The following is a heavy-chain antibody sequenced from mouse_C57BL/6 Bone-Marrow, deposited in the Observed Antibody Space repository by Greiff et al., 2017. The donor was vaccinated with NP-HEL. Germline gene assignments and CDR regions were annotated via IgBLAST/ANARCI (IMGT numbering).Heavy chain of an antibody. CDR3: ARSHYYGSSLWYFDV. D-gene: IGHD1-1*01. Sequence: VQLQQSGPVLVKPGASVKMSCKASGYTFTDYYMNWVKQSHGKSLEWIGVINPYNGGTLYNQKFKGKATLTVDKSSSTAYMELNSLTSEDSAVYYCARSHYYGSSLWYFDVWGTGTTVTVSS. J-gene: IGHJ1*03. CDR2: INPYNGGT. CDR1: GYTFTDYY. V-gene: IGHV1-19*01.